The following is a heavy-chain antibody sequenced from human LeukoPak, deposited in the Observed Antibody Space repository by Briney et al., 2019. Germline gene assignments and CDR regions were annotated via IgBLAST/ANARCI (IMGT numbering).Heavy chain of an antibody. CDR2: ISGSGGST. Sequence: GGSLRLSCAASGFTFSSYAMSWVRQAPGKGLEWVSAISGSGGSTYYADSVRGRFTISRDNSKNTLYLHMNSLRVDDTAVYHCAKGLSASSRFNAFDIWGQGTMVTVSS. CDR3: AKGLSASSRFNAFDI. V-gene: IGHV3-23*01. CDR1: GFTFSSYA. J-gene: IGHJ3*02. D-gene: IGHD2-15*01.